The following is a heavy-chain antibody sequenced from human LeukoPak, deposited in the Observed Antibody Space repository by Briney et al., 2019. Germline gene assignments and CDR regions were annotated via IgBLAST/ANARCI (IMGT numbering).Heavy chain of an antibody. CDR2: IYYSGST. CDR1: GVSISSDGYY. CDR3: ARGGVTYSDY. D-gene: IGHD2-21*02. J-gene: IGHJ4*02. V-gene: IGHV4-61*08. Sequence: SETLSLTCTFSGVSISSDGYYWGWVRQPPGKGLEWIGYIYYSGSTNYNPSLKSRVTISVDTSKNQFSLKLSSVTAADTAVYYCARGGVTYSDYWGQGTLVTVSS.